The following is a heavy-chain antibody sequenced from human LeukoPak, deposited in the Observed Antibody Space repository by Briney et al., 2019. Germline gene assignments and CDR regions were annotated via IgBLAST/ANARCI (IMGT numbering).Heavy chain of an antibody. CDR3: ARGDSSASNWFDP. D-gene: IGHD3-22*01. CDR1: GGSISSYY. V-gene: IGHV4-59*01. Sequence: PSETLSLTCTVSGGSISSYYWNWIRQPPGRGLEWNGYIYYSGSTNYNPSLKSRVTISVDTSKNQFSLKLRSVTAADTAVYYCARGDSSASNWFDPWGQGTLVTVSS. J-gene: IGHJ5*02. CDR2: IYYSGST.